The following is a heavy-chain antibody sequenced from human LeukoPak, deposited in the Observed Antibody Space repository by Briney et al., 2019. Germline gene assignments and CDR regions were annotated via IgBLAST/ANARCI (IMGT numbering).Heavy chain of an antibody. J-gene: IGHJ5*02. Sequence: SVKVSCKASGGTFSSYAISWVRQAPGQGLEWMGRIIPILGIANYAQKFQGRVTITADKSTSTAYMELSSLRSEDTAVYYCARSRYCSGGSCSELWFDPWGQGTLVTVSS. CDR3: ARSRYCSGGSCSELWFDP. V-gene: IGHV1-69*04. CDR2: IIPILGIA. CDR1: GGTFSSYA. D-gene: IGHD2-15*01.